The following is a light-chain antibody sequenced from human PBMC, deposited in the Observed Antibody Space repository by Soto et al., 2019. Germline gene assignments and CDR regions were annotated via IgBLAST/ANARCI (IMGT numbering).Light chain of an antibody. CDR2: DVN. V-gene: IGLV2-14*01. Sequence: QSALTQPASVSGSPGQSITISCTGSRSDVGYYIFVSWYQQHPGKAPKLMIYDVNNRPSGVSNRFSGSKSGNTASLTISGLQAEDEADYYCCSYTTSSSYVFGTGTKLTVL. CDR1: RSDVGYYIF. CDR3: CSYTTSSSYV. J-gene: IGLJ1*01.